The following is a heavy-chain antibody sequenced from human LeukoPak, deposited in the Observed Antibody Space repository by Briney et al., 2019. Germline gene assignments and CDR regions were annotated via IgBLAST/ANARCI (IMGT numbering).Heavy chain of an antibody. CDR3: ARGPSGSDY. CDR1: GYTFTGYY. Sequence: VASVKASCKVSGYTFTGYYLHWLRQAPGQGLEWMGRINPSSGGTNYAQKFQVRVTMTRDTSINTAYMALSSLRSDDTAVCYCARGPSGSDYWGQGTLVTVSS. D-gene: IGHD3-10*01. V-gene: IGHV1-2*06. CDR2: INPSSGGT. J-gene: IGHJ4*02.